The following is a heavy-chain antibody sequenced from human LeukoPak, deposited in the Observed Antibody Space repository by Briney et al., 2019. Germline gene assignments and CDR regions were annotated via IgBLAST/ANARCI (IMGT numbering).Heavy chain of an antibody. CDR3: AKVVNSGYYYYFDY. Sequence: GGSLRLSCAASGFTFSSCSMNWVRQAPGKGLEWVSAISSSSSGTYYPDSVRGRFTISRDNSKNMVYLQMSSLRAEDTAVYYCAKVVNSGYYYYFDYWGQGTLVTVSA. CDR1: GFTFSSCS. J-gene: IGHJ4*02. D-gene: IGHD3-22*01. V-gene: IGHV3-23*01. CDR2: ISSSSSGT.